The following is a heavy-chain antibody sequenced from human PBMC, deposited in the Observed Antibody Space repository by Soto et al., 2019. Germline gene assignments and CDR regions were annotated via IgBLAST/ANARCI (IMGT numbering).Heavy chain of an antibody. J-gene: IGHJ3*02. Sequence: SVKVSCKASGGTFSSYAISWVRQAPGQGLEWMGGIIPIFGTANYAQKFQGRVTITADKSTSTAYMELSSLRSEDTAVYYCARDPYYYDSSGYYSYAFDIWGQGTMVT. CDR3: ARDPYYYDSSGYYSYAFDI. CDR2: IIPIFGTA. CDR1: GGTFSSYA. V-gene: IGHV1-69*06. D-gene: IGHD3-22*01.